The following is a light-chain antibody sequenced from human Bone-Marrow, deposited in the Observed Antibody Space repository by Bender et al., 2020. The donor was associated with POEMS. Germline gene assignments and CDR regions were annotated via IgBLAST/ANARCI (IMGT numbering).Light chain of an antibody. V-gene: IGLV2-14*03. CDR1: SSDIGAYDY. Sequence: QSALTQPASMSGSPGQSITISCTGTSSDIGAYDYVSWYQQHPGKAPKLVIYDVTNRPSGVSDRFSASKSGNTASLTISELQDEDEADYDGNAYTTSNTWVFGGGTKLTGL. J-gene: IGLJ3*02. CDR3: NAYTTSNTWV. CDR2: DVT.